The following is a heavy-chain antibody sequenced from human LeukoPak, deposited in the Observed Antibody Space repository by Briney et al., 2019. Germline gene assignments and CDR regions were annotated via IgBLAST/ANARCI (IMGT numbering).Heavy chain of an antibody. CDR3: ARAVSSISSLGKNDY. J-gene: IGHJ4*02. V-gene: IGHV1-18*04. Sequence: ASVKVSSKASGYTSTSYGISGVRQTPGQGLEWMGWISAYNGNTNYAQKFQGRVNMTTAPSTSTAYIELRSLRSDDTAVYYCARAVSSISSLGKNDYWGQGTLVTVSS. CDR1: GYTSTSYG. D-gene: IGHD2-2*01. CDR2: ISAYNGNT.